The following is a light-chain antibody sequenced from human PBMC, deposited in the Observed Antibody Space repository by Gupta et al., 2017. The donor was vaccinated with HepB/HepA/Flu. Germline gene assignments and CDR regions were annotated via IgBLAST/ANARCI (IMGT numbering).Light chain of an antibody. CDR3: QSYYSSLSSWV. V-gene: IGLV1-40*01. CDR2: GYG. CDR1: SSNIGAGYD. J-gene: IGLJ3*02. Sequence: QSVLTQPPPVSGAPGQRVTISCNGRSSNIGAGYDVNCYHQLPGTAPKLLMFGYGHRPSVVSDRFSASKSGTSASLAITALQADDGASCYCQSYYSSLSSWVFGGWTKLTVL.